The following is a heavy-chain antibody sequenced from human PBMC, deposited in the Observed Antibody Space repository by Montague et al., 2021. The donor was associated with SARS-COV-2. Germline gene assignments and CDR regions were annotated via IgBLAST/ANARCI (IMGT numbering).Heavy chain of an antibody. Sequence: SLRLSCAASGFNFDEYGMSWVRQAPGKGLEWVSGLNWNGGSTGYXDSVKGRFTISRDNAKNSLYLQMNSLRAEDTALYYCARGNYDILTRYYSRDYYYGMDVWGQGTTVTVSS. CDR1: GFNFDEYG. CDR3: ARGNYDILTRYYSRDYYYGMDV. CDR2: LNWNGGST. J-gene: IGHJ6*02. D-gene: IGHD3-9*01. V-gene: IGHV3-20*04.